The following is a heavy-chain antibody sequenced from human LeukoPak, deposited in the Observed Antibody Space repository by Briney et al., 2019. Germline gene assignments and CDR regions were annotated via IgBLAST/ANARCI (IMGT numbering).Heavy chain of an antibody. CDR2: IKPKTDGETT. CDR3: TTDLLLWFGEIQDY. Sequence: GGSLRLSCAASGFTFSNAYMNWVRQAPGKGLEWVGRIKPKTDGETTEYAAPVKDRFSISRDDSKSMMYLQMNSLKTEDTAVYYYTTDLLLWFGEIQDYWGQGTLVTVSS. D-gene: IGHD3-10*01. V-gene: IGHV3-15*07. CDR1: GFTFSNAY. J-gene: IGHJ4*02.